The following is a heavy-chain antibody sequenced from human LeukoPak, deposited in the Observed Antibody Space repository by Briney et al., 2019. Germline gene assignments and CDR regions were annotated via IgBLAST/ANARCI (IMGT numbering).Heavy chain of an antibody. D-gene: IGHD3-9*01. CDR3: ARGKYFDWGIHAHYFDY. V-gene: IGHV1-18*01. Sequence: GASVKVSCKASGYTFSSYGISWVRQAPGQGLEWMGWISIYSGNTRYIEDLQGRLTMTTDTSTNTAYMELRSPRSDDTAIYSCARGKYFDWGIHAHYFDYGGQGTLVTVSS. CDR1: GYTFSSYG. J-gene: IGHJ4*02. CDR2: ISIYSGNT.